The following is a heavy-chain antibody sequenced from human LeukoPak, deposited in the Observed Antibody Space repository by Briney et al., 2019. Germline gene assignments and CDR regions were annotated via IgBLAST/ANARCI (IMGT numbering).Heavy chain of an antibody. D-gene: IGHD5-12*01. CDR1: GGSISSSSYY. Sequence: SETLSLTCTVSGGSISSSSYYWGWIRQPPGKGLEWIGSIYYSGSTYYNPSLKSRVSISIDKSKNQFSLQLSSVTAADTAVYYCATIPATSPYFDLWGRGTLVTVSS. V-gene: IGHV4-39*07. CDR2: IYYSGST. J-gene: IGHJ2*01. CDR3: ATIPATSPYFDL.